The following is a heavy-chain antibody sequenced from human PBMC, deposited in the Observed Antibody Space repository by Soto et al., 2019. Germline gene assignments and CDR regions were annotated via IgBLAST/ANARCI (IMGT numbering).Heavy chain of an antibody. J-gene: IGHJ5*02. Sequence: GGSLRLSCAASGFTFSSYSMNWVRQAPGKGLEWVSSISSSSSYIYYADSVKGRFTISRDNAKNSLYLQMNSLRAEDTAVYYCARPAYYDFRSGWPFDPWGQGTLVTVSS. CDR2: ISSSSSYI. D-gene: IGHD3-3*01. V-gene: IGHV3-21*01. CDR3: ARPAYYDFRSGWPFDP. CDR1: GFTFSSYS.